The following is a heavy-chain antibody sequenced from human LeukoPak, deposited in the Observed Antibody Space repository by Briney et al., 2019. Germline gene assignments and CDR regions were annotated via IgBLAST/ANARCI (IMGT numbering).Heavy chain of an antibody. D-gene: IGHD2-15*01. CDR1: GGTFSSYA. V-gene: IGHV1-69*05. CDR2: IIPIFGTA. Sequence: SVKVSCKASGGTFSSYAISWVRQAPGQGLEWMGGIIPIFGTANYAQKFQGRVTITTDESTSTAYMELSSLRSEDAAVYYCASATMVVAATHAFDIWGQGTMVTVSS. J-gene: IGHJ3*02. CDR3: ASATMVVAATHAFDI.